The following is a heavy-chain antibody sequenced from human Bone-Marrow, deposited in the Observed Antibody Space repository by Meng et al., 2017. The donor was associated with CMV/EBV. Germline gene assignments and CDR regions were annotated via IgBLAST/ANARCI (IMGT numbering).Heavy chain of an antibody. D-gene: IGHD2-2*01. J-gene: IGHJ5*02. CDR2: INHGGST. V-gene: IGHV4-34*01. Sequence: SETLSLTCAVYGESFSAYYWTWIRQPPGKGLEWIGEINHGGSTNYNPSLKSRVTISVDTSKNQFSLRLSSVTAADTAVYYCARGLPPIVPGAIEGWFAPWGQGPRVTGYS. CDR1: GESFSAYY. CDR3: ARGLPPIVPGAIEGWFAP.